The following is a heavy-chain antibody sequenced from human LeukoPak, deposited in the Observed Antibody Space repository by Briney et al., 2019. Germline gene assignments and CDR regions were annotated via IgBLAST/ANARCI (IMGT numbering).Heavy chain of an antibody. CDR1: GYTFTGYY. CDR2: INPNSGGT. J-gene: IGHJ6*02. Sequence: GASVKVSCKASGYTFTGYYMHWVRQAPGQGLEWMGRINPNSGGTNYAQKFQGRVTMTRDTSISTAYMELSRLRSDDTAVYYCARVWFSGSYYYYGMDVWGQGTTVTVSS. V-gene: IGHV1-2*06. CDR3: ARVWFSGSYYYYGMDV. D-gene: IGHD3-10*01.